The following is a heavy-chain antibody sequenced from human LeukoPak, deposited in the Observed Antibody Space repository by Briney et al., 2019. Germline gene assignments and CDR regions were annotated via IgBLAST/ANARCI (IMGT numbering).Heavy chain of an antibody. CDR3: ARPRGSPLEDTAMVISWYFDL. CDR2: IYHSGST. CDR1: GGSISSSNW. V-gene: IGHV4-4*02. D-gene: IGHD5-18*01. J-gene: IGHJ2*01. Sequence: SGTLSLTCAVSGGSISSSNWWSWVRQPPGKGLEWIGEIYHSGSTNYNPSLKSRVTISVDKSKNQFSLKLSSVTAADTAVYYCARPRGSPLEDTAMVISWYFDLWGRGTLVTVSS.